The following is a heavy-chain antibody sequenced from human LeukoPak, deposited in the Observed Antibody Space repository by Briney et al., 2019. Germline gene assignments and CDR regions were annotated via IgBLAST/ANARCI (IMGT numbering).Heavy chain of an antibody. CDR2: IIPILGIA. J-gene: IGHJ3*02. V-gene: IGHV1-69*10. Sequence: ASVKVSCKASGGTFSSYAISWVRQAPGQGLEWMGWIIPILGIANYAQKFQGRVTITADKSTSTAYMELSSLRSEDTAVYYCATLDPLSTPRGAFAIWGQGTMVTVSS. CDR3: ATLDPLSTPRGAFAI. CDR1: GGTFSSYA. D-gene: IGHD1-1*01.